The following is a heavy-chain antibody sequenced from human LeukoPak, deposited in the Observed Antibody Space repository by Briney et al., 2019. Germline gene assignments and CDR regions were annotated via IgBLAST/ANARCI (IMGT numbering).Heavy chain of an antibody. J-gene: IGHJ4*02. CDR3: AKDYPALGYCTTSTCSFFDY. CDR2: ISDSAYST. Sequence: GGSLRLSCAASGFTFTSYAMSWVREAPGKGLEWVSAISDSAYSTFYADSVKGRFTISIDDSQYTLYLQMNSLRAEDTAVYYCAKDYPALGYCTTSTCSFFDYWGQGILVTVPS. D-gene: IGHD2-2*01. CDR1: GFTFTSYA. V-gene: IGHV3-23*01.